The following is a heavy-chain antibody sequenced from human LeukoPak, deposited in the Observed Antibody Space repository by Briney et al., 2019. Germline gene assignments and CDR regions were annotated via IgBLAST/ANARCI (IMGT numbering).Heavy chain of an antibody. CDR3: ASVNSHAFDI. V-gene: IGHV3-74*01. J-gene: IGHJ3*02. CDR2: IGLAGEYT. Sequence: GGALRLSCAASRFTFSDYWMYWVRQALGKGLMWVSTIGLAGEYTTYADSVKGRFTISRDNAKDTLYLQMNSLRAEDTALYYCASVNSHAFDIWGQGTMVTVSS. CDR1: RFTFSDYW.